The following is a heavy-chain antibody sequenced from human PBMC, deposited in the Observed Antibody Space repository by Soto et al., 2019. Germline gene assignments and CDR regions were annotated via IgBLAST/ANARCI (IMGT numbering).Heavy chain of an antibody. CDR2: IIPIFGTA. Sequence: SVKVSCKASGGTFSIYAISWVLQSPLQWLEWMGGIIPIFGTANYAQKFQGRVTITADESTSTAYMELSSLRSEDTAVYYCATNYYYDSSGYYPLGFDYWGQGTLVTVSS. CDR1: GGTFSIYA. D-gene: IGHD3-22*01. V-gene: IGHV1-69*13. CDR3: ATNYYYDSSGYYPLGFDY. J-gene: IGHJ4*02.